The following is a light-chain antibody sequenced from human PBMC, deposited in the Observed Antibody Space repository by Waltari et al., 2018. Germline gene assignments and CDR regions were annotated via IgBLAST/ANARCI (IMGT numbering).Light chain of an antibody. CDR2: RND. Sequence: QSVLTQPPSASATPGQGVTISCSGSSSHTGSNIVKWYQQVPGTTPKLLIYRNDQRPSGVPDRFSDSKSGTSASLAISGLRSEDEADYYCAAWDDTLNGRWEFGGGTKLTVL. CDR1: SSHTGSNI. V-gene: IGLV1-44*01. J-gene: IGLJ3*02. CDR3: AAWDDTLNGRWE.